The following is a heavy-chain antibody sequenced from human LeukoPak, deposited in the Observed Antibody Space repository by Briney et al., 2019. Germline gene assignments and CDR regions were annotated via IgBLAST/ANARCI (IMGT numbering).Heavy chain of an antibody. J-gene: IGHJ4*02. CDR1: GFAFRSHG. V-gene: IGHV3-23*01. Sequence: PGGTLRLSCAASGFAFRSHGMNWVRQAPGKGLEWVSGIRGDGVTTYYADSVKGRFTISRDNSKNTLFLQMNSLRAEDTAVYYCAKRDYWGQGTLVTVSS. CDR3: AKRDY. CDR2: IRGDGVTT.